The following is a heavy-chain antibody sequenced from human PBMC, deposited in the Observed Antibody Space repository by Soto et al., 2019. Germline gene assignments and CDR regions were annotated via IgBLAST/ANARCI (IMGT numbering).Heavy chain of an antibody. CDR3: TRREPDYYDSSGYIVV. J-gene: IGHJ6*04. D-gene: IGHD3-22*01. V-gene: IGHV3-73*01. Sequence: EVQLVESGGGLVQPGGSLKLSCAASGFTFSGSAMHWVRQASGKWLEWVGRIRSKANSYATAYAASVKGRFTISRDDSKNTAYLQMNSLKTEDTAVYYCTRREPDYYDSSGYIVVWGKGTTVTVSS. CDR2: IRSKANSYAT. CDR1: GFTFSGSA.